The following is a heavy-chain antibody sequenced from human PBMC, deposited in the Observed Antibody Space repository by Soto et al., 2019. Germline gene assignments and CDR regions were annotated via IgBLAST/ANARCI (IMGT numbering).Heavy chain of an antibody. J-gene: IGHJ5*02. CDR1: GFTFSSYW. D-gene: IGHD1-20*01. CDR2: INDDGGTT. CDR3: AREDNT. Sequence: PGGSLRLSCAASGFTFSSYWMHWVRQAPGKGLVWVSRINDDGGTTDYADSVKGRFTISRDNAKNTLYLQMNSLRAEDTAVYYCAREDNTWGQGTLVPVSS. V-gene: IGHV3-74*01.